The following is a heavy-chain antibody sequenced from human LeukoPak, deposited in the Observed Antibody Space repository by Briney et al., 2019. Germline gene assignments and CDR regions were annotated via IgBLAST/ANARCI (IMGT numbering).Heavy chain of an antibody. J-gene: IGHJ1*01. V-gene: IGHV3-74*01. CDR3: AKGLVVTPSYFQH. D-gene: IGHD4-23*01. CDR2: LNSDESIT. Sequence: GGSLRLSCAASGFSFSGHWMHWVRQAPGQGLVWVSRLNSDESITSYADSVKGRFTISRDNAKSTLYLQMNSLRAEDTAVYYCAKGLVVTPSYFQHWGQGTLVTVSS. CDR1: GFSFSGHW.